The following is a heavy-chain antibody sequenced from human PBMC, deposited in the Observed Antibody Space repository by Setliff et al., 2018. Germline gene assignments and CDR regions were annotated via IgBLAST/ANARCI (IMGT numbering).Heavy chain of an antibody. V-gene: IGHV4-30-4*08. CDR3: ARESRYYYDNLGTLDY. J-gene: IGHJ4*02. D-gene: IGHD3-22*01. CDR2: IYSSGST. Sequence: SETLSLTCTVSGGSISSGDYYWSWIRQPPGKGLEWIGYIYSSGSTYYNPSLKSRVSISVDTSKSQFSLKLSSVTAADTAMYYCARESRYYYDNLGTLDYWGQGTLVTVSS. CDR1: GGSISSGDYY.